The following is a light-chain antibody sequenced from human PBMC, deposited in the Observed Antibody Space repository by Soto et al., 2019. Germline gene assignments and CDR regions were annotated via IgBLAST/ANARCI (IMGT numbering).Light chain of an antibody. Sequence: DIQMTQSPSTLSAFGKNRVTITCRASQSISSWLAWYQQKPGKAPKVLIYKASSLESGVPSRFSGCGSGTEFTLTISSLQPDDFATYYCQQYNSYSLTFGQGTKVDIK. V-gene: IGKV1-5*03. CDR2: KAS. CDR3: QQYNSYSLT. CDR1: QSISSW. J-gene: IGKJ1*01.